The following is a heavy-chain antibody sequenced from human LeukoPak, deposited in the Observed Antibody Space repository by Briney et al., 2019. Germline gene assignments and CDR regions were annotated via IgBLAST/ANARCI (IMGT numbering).Heavy chain of an antibody. D-gene: IGHD5-18*01. V-gene: IGHV4-59*01. J-gene: IGHJ4*02. CDR3: ARGPGGYSYGYYFDY. CDR1: GGXISSYY. Sequence: SETLSLTCAVSGGXISSYYCSWIRQPPGKGLEWIGFFYYSGSTNYNPSLKSRVTISVDTSKNHFSLKLNSVTAADTAVDYCARGPGGYSYGYYFDYWGQGTLVTVSS. CDR2: FYYSGST.